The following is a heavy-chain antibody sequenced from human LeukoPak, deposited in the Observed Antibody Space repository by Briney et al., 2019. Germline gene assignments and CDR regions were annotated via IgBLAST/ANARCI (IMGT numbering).Heavy chain of an antibody. J-gene: IGHJ4*02. Sequence: ASVKVSCKASGYTFTGYYMHWVRQAPGQGLEWMGWINPNSGGTNYAQKFQGRVTMTRDTSISTAYMEPSRLRSDDTAVYYCARDVYGSGSYFYWGQGTLVTVSS. V-gene: IGHV1-2*02. CDR1: GYTFTGYY. CDR2: INPNSGGT. D-gene: IGHD3-10*01. CDR3: ARDVYGSGSYFY.